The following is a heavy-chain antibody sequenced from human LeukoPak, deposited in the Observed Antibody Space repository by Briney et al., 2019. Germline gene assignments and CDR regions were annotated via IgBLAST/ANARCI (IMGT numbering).Heavy chain of an antibody. CDR3: VRDRVGGSDY. V-gene: IGHV3-20*04. Sequence: GGSLRLSCAASGFAFGDFGMNWVRQVPGKGLEWVSGTNWIGGYTDYADSVRCRFIISRDNAKNFLYLQMNTLRAEDTAFYYCVRDRVGGSDYWGQGTLVTVSS. D-gene: IGHD3-16*01. CDR2: TNWIGGYT. J-gene: IGHJ4*02. CDR1: GFAFGDFG.